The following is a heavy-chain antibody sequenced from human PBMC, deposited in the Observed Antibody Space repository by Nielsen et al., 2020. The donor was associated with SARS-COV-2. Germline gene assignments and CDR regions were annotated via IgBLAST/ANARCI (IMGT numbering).Heavy chain of an antibody. CDR2: ISSSGSTI. Sequence: GGSLRLSCAASGFTFSSYEMNWVRQAPGKGLEWVSYISSSGSTIYYADSVTGRFTISRDNAGNTLYLQMDSLGAEDTAVYYCACRRDGYNYDTFWGQGTLVTVSS. CDR3: ACRRDGYNYDTF. CDR1: GFTFSSYE. D-gene: IGHD5-24*01. J-gene: IGHJ4*02. V-gene: IGHV3-48*03.